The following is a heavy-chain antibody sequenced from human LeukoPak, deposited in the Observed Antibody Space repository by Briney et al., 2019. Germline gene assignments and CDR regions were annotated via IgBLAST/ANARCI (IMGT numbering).Heavy chain of an antibody. D-gene: IGHD3-16*01. J-gene: IGHJ5*02. CDR1: GDSITTNSYW. CDR3: ARRGIWDLQIGNWFDP. V-gene: IGHV4-39*01. Sequence: PSQTLSPTSSVSGDSITTNSYWWGWIRQSPGKGLEGIGSIYSSGNSHYNPSLKRRAPISPATSKNQYSLRVTSVPAADTAVYYCARRGIWDLQIGNWFDPWGQGFLVTVSS. CDR2: IYSSGNS.